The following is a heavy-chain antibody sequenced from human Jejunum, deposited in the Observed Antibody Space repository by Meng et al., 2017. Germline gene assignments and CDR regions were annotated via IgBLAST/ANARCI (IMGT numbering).Heavy chain of an antibody. V-gene: IGHV4-4*02. CDR1: GGSISSVYW. J-gene: IGHJ4*02. D-gene: IGHD5-18*01. CDR2: IYHSGST. Sequence: VPLQESGPGLVNLWETLSLTCAVSGGSISSVYWWTWVRQSPGKGLEWIGEIYHSGSTNYNPSLKSRVTISVDKSKNQFSLKLTSVTAADTAVYYCARGGYYSFDYWGQGTLVTVSS. CDR3: ARGGYYSFDY.